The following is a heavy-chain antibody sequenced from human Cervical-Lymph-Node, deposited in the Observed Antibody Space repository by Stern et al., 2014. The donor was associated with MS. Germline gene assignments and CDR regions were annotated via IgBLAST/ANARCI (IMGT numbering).Heavy chain of an antibody. CDR3: TRDRGIMGTTTGDY. J-gene: IGHJ4*02. V-gene: IGHV1-18*01. CDR2: SSVYNGNI. D-gene: IGHD1-26*01. CDR1: GFNFSNYG. Sequence: VQLVQSGAEVKKPGASVKVSCKASGFNFSNYGLSWVRQAPGQGLEWMGWSSVYNGNIDFAQKFQGRLTMTTDTSTSTVYMELRSLRSDDTAVYYCTRDRGIMGTTTGDYWGQGTLVRVSS.